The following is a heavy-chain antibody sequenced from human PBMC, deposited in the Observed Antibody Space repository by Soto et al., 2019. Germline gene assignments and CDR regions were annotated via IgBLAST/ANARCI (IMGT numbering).Heavy chain of an antibody. D-gene: IGHD5-12*01. CDR1: GGSISSGGYY. CDR3: ARDIRKGSGYDPWDYYYGMDV. CDR2: IYYSGST. J-gene: IGHJ6*02. Sequence: QVQLQESGPGLVKPSQTLSLTCTVSGGSISSGGYYWSWIRQHPGKGLEWIGYIYYSGSTYYNPSVKGRVTISVDTAQNQFSRKLSSVTAADTDVYYCARDIRKGSGYDPWDYYYGMDVWGQGTTVTVSS. V-gene: IGHV4-31*03.